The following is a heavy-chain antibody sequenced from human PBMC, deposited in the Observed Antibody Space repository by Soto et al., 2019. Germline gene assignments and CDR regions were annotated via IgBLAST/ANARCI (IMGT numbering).Heavy chain of an antibody. D-gene: IGHD5-18*01. Sequence: TLSLTCTVSGGSISNAAYSWSWIRQPPGKGLEWIGYIYPSGMPFYNPSLRSRVTISIDRSNDQFSLNLKSVTAADTAVYYCARERGGYGLFDSWGQGTLVTVSS. CDR2: IYPSGMP. CDR3: ARERGGYGLFDS. CDR1: GGSISNAAYS. J-gene: IGHJ4*02. V-gene: IGHV4-30-2*01.